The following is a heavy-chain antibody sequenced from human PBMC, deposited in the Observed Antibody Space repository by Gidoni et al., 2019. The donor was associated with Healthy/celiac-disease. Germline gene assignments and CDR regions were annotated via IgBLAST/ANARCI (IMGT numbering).Heavy chain of an antibody. CDR2: ISAYNRNT. V-gene: IGHV1-18*04. CDR1: GSTSTSHG. Sequence: QVQLVLSRAEVKKPGASVNVSCKPSGSTSTSHGISWVRQAPGQGVEWMGWISAYNRNTNDEQKHQGRVTMTTDTSTSTAYMELRSRRSDDTAVYYCTRVRELLVSFDYWGQGTLVTVSS. CDR3: TRVRELLVSFDY. J-gene: IGHJ4*02. D-gene: IGHD1-26*01.